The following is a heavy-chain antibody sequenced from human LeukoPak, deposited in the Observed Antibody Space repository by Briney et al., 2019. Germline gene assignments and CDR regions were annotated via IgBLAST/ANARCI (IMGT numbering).Heavy chain of an antibody. CDR1: GGSFSGYY. V-gene: IGHV4-31*11. CDR2: IYYSGST. CDR3: ARARSGYDFY. J-gene: IGHJ4*02. Sequence: TLSLTCAVYGGSFSGYYWSWIRQHPGKGLEWIGYIYYSGSTYYNPSLKSRVTISVDTSKNQFSLKLSSVTAADTAVYYCARARSGYDFYWGQGTLVTVSS. D-gene: IGHD5-12*01.